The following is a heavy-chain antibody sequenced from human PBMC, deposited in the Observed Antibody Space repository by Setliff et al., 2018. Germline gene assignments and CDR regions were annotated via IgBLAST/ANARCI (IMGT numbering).Heavy chain of an antibody. D-gene: IGHD3-3*01. CDR2: IKGKNDGGAI. Sequence: GGSLRLSCAASGFTFSTAWMNWVRQAPGKGLEWVGRIKGKNDGGAIDYAAPVKGRFTISRDDSKNTLYLQMNSLKTEDTALYYCTTSDHPSRNFWSGYPDYYFDYWGQGTLVTVSS. CDR3: TTSDHPSRNFWSGYPDYYFDY. CDR1: GFTFSTAW. J-gene: IGHJ4*02. V-gene: IGHV3-15*07.